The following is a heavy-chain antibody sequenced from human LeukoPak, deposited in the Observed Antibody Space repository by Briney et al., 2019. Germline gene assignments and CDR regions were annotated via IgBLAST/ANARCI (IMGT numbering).Heavy chain of an antibody. J-gene: IGHJ4*02. D-gene: IGHD3-22*01. Sequence: GGSLRLPCAASGFTFSSYEMNWVRQAPGKGLEWVSYITSGSTIYYADSVKGRFTISRDNAKNSLYLQMNGLRAEDTAVYYCARKYYYDSSGYIDYWGQGTLVTVSS. CDR3: ARKYYYDSSGYIDY. CDR1: GFTFSSYE. CDR2: ITSGSTI. V-gene: IGHV3-48*03.